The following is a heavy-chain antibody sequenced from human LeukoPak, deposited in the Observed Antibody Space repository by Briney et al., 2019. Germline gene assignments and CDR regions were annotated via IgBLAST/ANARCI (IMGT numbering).Heavy chain of an antibody. CDR1: GFTFSTYN. V-gene: IGHV3-21*04. Sequence: GGTLRLSCAASGFTFSTYNMNWVRQAPGKGLEWVSSISSSSYYIYYADSVKGRFTISRDNSKNTLYLQMNSLRTEDTAVYYCAKGLSGWYGIYYMDVWGRGTMVTVSS. CDR3: AKGLSGWYGIYYMDV. J-gene: IGHJ6*03. D-gene: IGHD6-19*01. CDR2: ISSSSYYI.